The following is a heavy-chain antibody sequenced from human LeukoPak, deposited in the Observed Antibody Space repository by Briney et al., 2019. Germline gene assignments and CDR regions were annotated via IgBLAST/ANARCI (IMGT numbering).Heavy chain of an antibody. D-gene: IGHD5-18*01. CDR3: AKASSSGYSYGYFDY. CDR2: ISWNSGSI. J-gene: IGHJ4*02. CDR1: GFTFDDYA. V-gene: IGHV3-9*01. Sequence: GGSLRLSCTASGFTFDDYAMHWVRQAPGKGLEWVSGISWNSGSIGYADSVKGRFTISRDNSKNTLYLQMNSLRAEDTAVYYCAKASSSGYSYGYFDYWGQGTLVTVSS.